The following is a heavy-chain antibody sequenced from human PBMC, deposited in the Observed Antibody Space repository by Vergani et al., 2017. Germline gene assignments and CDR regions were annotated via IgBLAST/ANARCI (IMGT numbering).Heavy chain of an antibody. V-gene: IGHV3-33*03. CDR3: AKDSSSWYWSDY. D-gene: IGHD6-13*01. Sequence: VQLVESGGGVVQPGRSLRLSCAASGFTFSSYGMHWVRQAPGKGLEWVAVIWYDGSNKYEADSVKGRFTISRDNSKNTLYLQMNSLRAEDTAVYYCAKDSSSWYWSDYWGQGTLVTVSS. J-gene: IGHJ4*02. CDR1: GFTFSSYG. CDR2: IWYDGSNK.